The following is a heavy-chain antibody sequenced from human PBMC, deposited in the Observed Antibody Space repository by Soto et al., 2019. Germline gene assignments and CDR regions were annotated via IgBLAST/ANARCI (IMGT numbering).Heavy chain of an antibody. CDR2: ISAYNGNT. V-gene: IGHV1-18*01. D-gene: IGHD6-6*01. CDR3: VYSSSLSGAFDI. CDR1: GYTFTSYG. Sequence: QVQLVQSGAEVKKPGASVKVSCKASGYTFTSYGISWVRQAPGQGLEWMGWISAYNGNTNYAQKLQGRVTMTTDTSTSRAYVDLRSLRSDDTAVYYCVYSSSLSGAFDIWGQGTMVTVSS. J-gene: IGHJ3*02.